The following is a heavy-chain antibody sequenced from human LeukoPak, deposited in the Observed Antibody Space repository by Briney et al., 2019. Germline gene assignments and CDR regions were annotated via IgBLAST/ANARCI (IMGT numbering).Heavy chain of an antibody. V-gene: IGHV3-74*01. CDR3: ARAKPGIAAAGDRAYYYYYMDV. CDR2: INSDGSST. Sequence: PGGSLRLSCAASGFTFSSYWMHWVRPAPGKGLVWVSRINSDGSSTSYADSVKGRFTISRDNAKNTLYLQMNSLRAEDTAVYYCARAKPGIAAAGDRAYYYYYMDVWGKGTTATVSS. D-gene: IGHD6-13*01. J-gene: IGHJ6*03. CDR1: GFTFSSYW.